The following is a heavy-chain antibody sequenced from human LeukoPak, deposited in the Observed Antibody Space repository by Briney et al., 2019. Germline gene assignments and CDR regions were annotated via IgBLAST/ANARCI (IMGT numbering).Heavy chain of an antibody. J-gene: IGHJ4*02. CDR1: GGSISSAPYY. Sequence: PSQTLSLTCTVSGGSISSAPYYWSWIRQRPGKGLEWMGYISHSGNTYYNPSLKSRLNISADTSRNQFSLKLRSVTAADTALYFCAREGYYYDSSGPIDYRGQGTRVTVSS. CDR2: ISHSGNT. V-gene: IGHV4-31*03. CDR3: AREGYYYDSSGPIDY. D-gene: IGHD3-22*01.